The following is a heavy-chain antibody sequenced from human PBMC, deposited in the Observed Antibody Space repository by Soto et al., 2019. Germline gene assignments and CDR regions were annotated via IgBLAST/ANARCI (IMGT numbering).Heavy chain of an antibody. CDR2: INHSGST. CDR1: GGSFSGYY. Sequence: PSETLSLTCAVYGGSFSGYYWSWIRQPPGKGLEWIGEINHSGSTNYNPSLKSRVTISVDTSKNQFSLKLSSVTAADTAVYYCARIQKDFWSGYWALNWFDPWGQGTLVTVS. CDR3: ARIQKDFWSGYWALNWFDP. J-gene: IGHJ5*02. D-gene: IGHD3-3*01. V-gene: IGHV4-34*01.